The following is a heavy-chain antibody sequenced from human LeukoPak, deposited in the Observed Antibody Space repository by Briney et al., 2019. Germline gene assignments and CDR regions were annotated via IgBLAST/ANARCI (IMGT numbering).Heavy chain of an antibody. CDR1: GFTFSSYA. Sequence: GGSLRLSCAASGFTFSSYAMHWVRQAPGKGLEWVAVISYDGSNKYYADSVKGRFTISRDNSKNTLYLQMNSLRAEDTAVYYCARGTPYYYDSSGYYREGEFDYWGQGTLVTVSS. V-gene: IGHV3-30*04. CDR2: ISYDGSNK. CDR3: ARGTPYYYDSSGYYREGEFDY. J-gene: IGHJ4*02. D-gene: IGHD3-22*01.